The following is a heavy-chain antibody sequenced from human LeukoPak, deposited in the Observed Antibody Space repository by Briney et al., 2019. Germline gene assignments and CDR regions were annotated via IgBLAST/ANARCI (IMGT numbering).Heavy chain of an antibody. V-gene: IGHV4-34*01. CDR2: INHSGST. CDR3: ARCESILRELSHFDY. Sequence: PLETLSLTCAVYGGSFSGYYWSWIRQPPGKGLEWIGEINHSGSTNYNPSLKSRVTLSVDTSKNQFSLKLSSVTAADTAVYYCARCESILRELSHFDYWGQGTLVTVSS. D-gene: IGHD1-26*01. J-gene: IGHJ4*02. CDR1: GGSFSGYY.